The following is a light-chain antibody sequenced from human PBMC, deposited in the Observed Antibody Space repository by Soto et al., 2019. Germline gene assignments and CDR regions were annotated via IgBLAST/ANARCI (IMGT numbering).Light chain of an antibody. J-gene: IGKJ4*01. V-gene: IGKV3-15*01. CDR2: GAS. Sequence: EKVMTQSPATLSVSPGERATLSCRASQSVSSNLDWYQQKPGQAPRLLIYGASTRATGIPARFSGSGSGTEFTLTISSLQSEDFAVYYCQQYNNWPLTFGGGTKVEIK. CDR1: QSVSSN. CDR3: QQYNNWPLT.